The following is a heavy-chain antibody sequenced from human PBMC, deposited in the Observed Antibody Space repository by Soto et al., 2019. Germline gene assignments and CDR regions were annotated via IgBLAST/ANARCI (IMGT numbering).Heavy chain of an antibody. CDR2: INPSGGGT. V-gene: IGHV1-46*03. J-gene: IGHJ4*02. Sequence: QVQLVQSGAEVKKPGASIKVSCKASGYTFTSYYLHWVRQAPGQGLEWMGIINPSGGGTSYAQKFQSTVSVTIDSSTSRVYMERRSLISADTAVYYCTRERWTSMITKLFDYWGQGTLVTVCS. CDR1: GYTFTSYY. CDR3: TRERWTSMITKLFDY. D-gene: IGHD3-16*01.